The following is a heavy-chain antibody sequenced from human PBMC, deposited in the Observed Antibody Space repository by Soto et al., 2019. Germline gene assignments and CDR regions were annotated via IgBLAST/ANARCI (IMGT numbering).Heavy chain of an antibody. Sequence: ASVKVSCKASGYTFTSYYMHWVRQAPGQRLEWMGIINPSGGNTKYAQKFQGRVTITRDTSASTAYMELSSLRSEDTAVYYCARSRGSGSYYTTTEPFDYWGQGSLVTVTS. J-gene: IGHJ4*02. CDR2: INPSGGNT. V-gene: IGHV1-46*01. CDR1: GYTFTSYY. CDR3: ARSRGSGSYYTTTEPFDY. D-gene: IGHD3-10*01.